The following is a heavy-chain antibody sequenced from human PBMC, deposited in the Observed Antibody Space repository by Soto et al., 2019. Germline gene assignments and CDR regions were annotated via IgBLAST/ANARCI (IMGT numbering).Heavy chain of an antibody. V-gene: IGHV4-59*01. D-gene: IGHD3-22*01. Sequence: KTSETLSLTCTVSGGSISSYYWSWIRQPPGKGLEWIGYIYYSGSTNYNPSLKSRVTISVDTSKNQFSPKLSSVTAADTAVYYCARGAGDSSGYYPYYYGMDVWGQGTTVTVSS. CDR2: IYYSGST. CDR3: ARGAGDSSGYYPYYYGMDV. CDR1: GGSISSYY. J-gene: IGHJ6*02.